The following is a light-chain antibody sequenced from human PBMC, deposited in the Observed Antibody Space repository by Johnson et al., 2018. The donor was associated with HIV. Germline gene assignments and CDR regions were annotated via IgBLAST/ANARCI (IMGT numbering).Light chain of an antibody. J-gene: IGLJ1*01. CDR1: SSNIGNNY. CDR3: GTWDSSPSVDYG. CDR2: DNN. V-gene: IGLV1-51*01. Sequence: QSMLTQPPSVSAAPGQKVTISCSGSSSNIGNNYVSWYQQIPGTAPKLLIYDNNKRPSGIPDRFSGSKSGTSSTLGITGLQTGDEADYFCGTWDSSPSVDYGFGTGTKVTVL.